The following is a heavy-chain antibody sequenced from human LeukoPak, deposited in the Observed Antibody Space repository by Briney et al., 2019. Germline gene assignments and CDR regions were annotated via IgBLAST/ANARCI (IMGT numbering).Heavy chain of an antibody. CDR3: ARDNDKVVDH. D-gene: IGHD1-1*01. Sequence: ASVKVSCKTSGYTFSNYGISWVRQAPGQGLEWMGWITAYNGNRLYAQRFQGRITLTTDTSTSTSYMELRSLEYDGTAIYYCARDNDKVVDHWGQGTLVTVSS. CDR1: GYTFSNYG. V-gene: IGHV1-18*01. CDR2: ITAYNGNR. J-gene: IGHJ4*01.